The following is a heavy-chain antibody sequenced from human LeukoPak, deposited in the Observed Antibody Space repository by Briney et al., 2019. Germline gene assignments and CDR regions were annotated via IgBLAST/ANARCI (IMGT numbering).Heavy chain of an antibody. D-gene: IGHD5-12*01. CDR1: GGTFSSYA. J-gene: IGHJ5*02. V-gene: IGHV1-69*04. CDR3: ARDLRGYDLNAQFDP. CDR2: IIPILGIA. Sequence: SVKVSFKASGGTFSSYAISWVRQAPGQGLEWMGRIIPILGIANYAQKFQGRVTITADKSTSTAYMELSSLRSEDTAVYYCARDLRGYDLNAQFDPWGQGTLVTVSS.